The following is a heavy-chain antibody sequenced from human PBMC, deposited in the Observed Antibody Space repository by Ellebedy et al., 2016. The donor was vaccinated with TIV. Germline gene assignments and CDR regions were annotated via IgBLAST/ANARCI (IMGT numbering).Heavy chain of an antibody. D-gene: IGHD6-19*01. CDR2: ISGSSSTM. CDR3: ATLRTSGWQSTWFDP. V-gene: IGHV3-48*04. J-gene: IGHJ5*02. Sequence: GGSLRLSXAASGFTFSKYSMDWVRQVPGKGLEWVSYISGSSSTMYYADSVKGRFTISRDNAKNSLYLEMNSLRAEDTAVYYCATLRTSGWQSTWFDPWGQGTLVTVSS. CDR1: GFTFSKYS.